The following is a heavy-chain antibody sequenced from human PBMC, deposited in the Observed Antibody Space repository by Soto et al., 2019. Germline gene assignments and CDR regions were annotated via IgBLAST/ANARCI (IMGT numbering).Heavy chain of an antibody. CDR1: GFTFSNYA. CDR2: ISGSGGST. CDR3: ARGPFYYDILTGYSGASY. J-gene: IGHJ4*02. V-gene: IGHV3-23*01. D-gene: IGHD3-9*01. Sequence: PGGSLRLSCAASGFTFSNYAMSWVRQAPGKGLEWVAAISGSGGSTYNADPVKGRFTISRDNLRNTLYVQMQSLRVEDTALYYCARGPFYYDILTGYSGASYWGMGTLVPVSS.